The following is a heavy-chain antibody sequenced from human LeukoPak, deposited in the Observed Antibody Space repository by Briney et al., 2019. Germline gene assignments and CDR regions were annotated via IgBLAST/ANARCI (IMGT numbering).Heavy chain of an antibody. D-gene: IGHD1-1*01. CDR2: ISSSGSTI. CDR3: ASLSTSRRLRPVYY. CDR1: GFTFSDYY. J-gene: IGHJ4*02. V-gene: IGHV3-11*01. Sequence: GGSLRHSCAASGFTFSDYYMSWIRQAPGKGLEWVSYISSSGSTIYYADSVKGRFTISRDNAKNSLYLQMNSLRAEDTAVYYCASLSTSRRLRPVYYWGQGTLVTVSS.